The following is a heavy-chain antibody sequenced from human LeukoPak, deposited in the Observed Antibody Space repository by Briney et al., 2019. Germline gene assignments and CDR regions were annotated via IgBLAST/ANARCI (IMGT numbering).Heavy chain of an antibody. CDR2: ISSSGGTI. V-gene: IGHV3-11*01. CDR3: ARGMATIIGYYYGMDV. Sequence: GGSLRLSCAASGFTFSDYYMSWIRQAPGKGLEGVSYISSSGGTIYYADSVKGRFTISRDNAKNSLYLQMNSLRAEDTAVYYCARGMATIIGYYYGMDVWGQGTTVTVSS. J-gene: IGHJ6*02. D-gene: IGHD5-24*01. CDR1: GFTFSDYY.